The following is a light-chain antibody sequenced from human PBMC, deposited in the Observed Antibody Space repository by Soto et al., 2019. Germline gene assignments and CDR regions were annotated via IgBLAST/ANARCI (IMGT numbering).Light chain of an antibody. CDR1: SSDVGSYNL. CDR3: CSYAGSSILYV. Sequence: QSVLTLPASVSGSPGQSITLSCTGTSSDVGSYNLVSWYQQHTGKAPKLMIYEGSKRPSGVSNRFSGSKSGNTASLTISGLQAEDEADYYSCSYAGSSILYVFATGTKVTVL. CDR2: EGS. V-gene: IGLV2-23*01. J-gene: IGLJ1*01.